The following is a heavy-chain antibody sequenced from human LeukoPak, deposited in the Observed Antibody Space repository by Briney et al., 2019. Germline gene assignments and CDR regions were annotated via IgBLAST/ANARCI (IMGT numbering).Heavy chain of an antibody. CDR2: IYHSGST. Sequence: SETLSLTCTVSGYSISSGYYWGWIRQPPGKGLEWIGSIYHSGSTYYNPSLKSRVTISVDTSKNQFSLKLSSVTAADTAVYYYASRHSSGSFDPWGQGTLVTVSS. V-gene: IGHV4-38-2*02. J-gene: IGHJ5*02. CDR3: ASRHSSGSFDP. CDR1: GYSISSGYY. D-gene: IGHD6-19*01.